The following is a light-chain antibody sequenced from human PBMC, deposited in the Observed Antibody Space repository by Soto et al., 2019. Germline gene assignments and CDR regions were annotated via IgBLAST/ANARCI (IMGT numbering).Light chain of an antibody. Sequence: DIQMTQSPSSLSESVGDRVTITCRASQGITNYLAWYQQKPGKVPKLLIYAASSLQSGVPSRFSGSGSGTDFTLTITGLQPEDVATYYCQFYNTAPTWTFGQGTKVEIK. CDR1: QGITNY. CDR3: QFYNTAPTWT. J-gene: IGKJ1*01. V-gene: IGKV1-27*01. CDR2: AAS.